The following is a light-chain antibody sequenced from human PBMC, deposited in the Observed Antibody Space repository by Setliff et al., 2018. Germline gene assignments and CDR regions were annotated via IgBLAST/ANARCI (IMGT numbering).Light chain of an antibody. CDR1: QSIGTW. V-gene: IGKV1-5*03. J-gene: IGKJ1*01. Sequence: IQMTQSPSTLSASVGDRVTITCRASQSIGTWLAWYQQKPGKAPKLLLYKASTLESGVPSRFGGSGSGTEFTLTISSLQPDDFATYYCQHHSDYSAFGQGT. CDR2: KAS. CDR3: QHHSDYSA.